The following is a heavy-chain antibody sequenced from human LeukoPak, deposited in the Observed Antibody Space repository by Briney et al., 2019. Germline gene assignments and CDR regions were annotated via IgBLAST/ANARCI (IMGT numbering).Heavy chain of an antibody. CDR2: LYSGSDT. CDR3: ARVGDHFHWYLDL. Sequence: GGSLRLSCAASGFSVSLNYMNWVRQAPGKGLEWVSILYSGSDTYYAGSVKGRFTISRDSSKNMLFLHMNSLRAEDTAVYYCARVGDHFHWYLDLWGRGTLVTVSS. J-gene: IGHJ2*01. V-gene: IGHV3-53*01. D-gene: IGHD3-3*02. CDR1: GFSVSLNY.